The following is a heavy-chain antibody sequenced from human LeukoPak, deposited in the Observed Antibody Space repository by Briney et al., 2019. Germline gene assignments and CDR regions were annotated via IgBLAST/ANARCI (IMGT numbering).Heavy chain of an antibody. CDR1: GFTFGDSA. V-gene: IGHV3-49*04. D-gene: IGHD6-19*01. CDR2: IRSKAYGGTT. CDR3: TRSAGYSSGWYHDY. J-gene: IGHJ4*02. Sequence: GGSLRLSCTASGFTFGDSAMSWVRQAPGTGGERVGFIRSKAYGGTTEYAASVKGRFNISRDDSKSIAYLQMNSLKTEDTAVYYCTRSAGYSSGWYHDYWGQGTLVTVSS.